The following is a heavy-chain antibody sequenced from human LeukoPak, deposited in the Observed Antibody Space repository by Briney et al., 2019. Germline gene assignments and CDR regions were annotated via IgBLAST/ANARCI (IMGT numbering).Heavy chain of an antibody. CDR1: GFTFSQFG. J-gene: IGHJ4*02. CDR2: FDGNAHGT. D-gene: IGHD2-21*01. CDR3: AKARIIGVGWAQFDS. Sequence: GGSLRLSCATSGFTFSQFGMTWVRQPPGKGLEWVASFDGNAHGTYFADSVKGRCTISSDNSKNTVYLQMNSLRADDTAIYYCAKARIIGVGWAQFDSWGQGSLVTVSS. V-gene: IGHV3-23*01.